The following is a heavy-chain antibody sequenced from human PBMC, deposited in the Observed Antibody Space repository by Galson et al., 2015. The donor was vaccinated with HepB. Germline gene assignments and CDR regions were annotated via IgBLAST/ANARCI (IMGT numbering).Heavy chain of an antibody. J-gene: IGHJ4*02. Sequence: PALVKPTQTFTLTCTFSGFSLSTSGVGVGWIRQPPGKALEWLALIYWNDDKRYSPSLRSRLTVTKDTSKNQVVLTMTNIDPVDTATYCCAQFHLPGYCSSTTCYHDYFDYWGQGTLVTVSS. CDR3: AQFHLPGYCSSTTCYHDYFDY. CDR2: IYWNDDK. D-gene: IGHD2-2*03. V-gene: IGHV2-5*01. CDR1: GFSLSTSGVG.